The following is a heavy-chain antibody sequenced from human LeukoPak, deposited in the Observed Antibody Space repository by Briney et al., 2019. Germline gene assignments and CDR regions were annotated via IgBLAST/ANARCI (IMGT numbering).Heavy chain of an antibody. J-gene: IGHJ1*01. CDR1: GFTFSSYA. CDR2: ISGSGGST. D-gene: IGHD6-25*01. CDR3: AKDQKSSVGYFQH. Sequence: GGSLRLSCAASGFTFSSYAMSWFRQAPGEGLEWVSAISGSGGSTYYADSVKGRFTISRDNSKNTLYLQMNSLRAEDTAVYYCAKDQKSSVGYFQHWGQGTLVTVSS. V-gene: IGHV3-23*01.